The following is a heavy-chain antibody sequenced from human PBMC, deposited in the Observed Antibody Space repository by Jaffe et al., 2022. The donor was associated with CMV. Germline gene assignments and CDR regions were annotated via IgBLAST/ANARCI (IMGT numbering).Heavy chain of an antibody. CDR2: IYYSGST. CDR1: GGSISSGGYY. V-gene: IGHV4-31*03. CDR3: ARALGDRDTAMVPSYWYFDL. D-gene: IGHD5-18*01. Sequence: QVQLQESGPGLVKPSQTLSLTCTVSGGSISSGGYYWSWIRQHPGKGLEWIGYIYYSGSTYYNPSLKSRVTISVDTSKNQFSLKLSSVTAADTAVYYCARALGDRDTAMVPSYWYFDLWGRGTLVTVSS. J-gene: IGHJ2*01.